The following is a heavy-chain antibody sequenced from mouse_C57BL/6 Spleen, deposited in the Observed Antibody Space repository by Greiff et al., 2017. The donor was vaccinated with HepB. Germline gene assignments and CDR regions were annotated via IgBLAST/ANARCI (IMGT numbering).Heavy chain of an antibody. V-gene: IGHV5-17*01. Sequence: VQLKEPGGGLVKPGGSLKLSCAASGFTFSDYGMHWVRQAPEKGLEWVAYISSGSSTIYYADTVKGRFTISRDNAKNTLFLQMTSLRSEDTAMYYCARLYYGSTAWFAYWGRGTLVTVSA. D-gene: IGHD1-1*01. CDR3: ARLYYGSTAWFAY. J-gene: IGHJ3*01. CDR1: GFTFSDYG. CDR2: ISSGSSTI.